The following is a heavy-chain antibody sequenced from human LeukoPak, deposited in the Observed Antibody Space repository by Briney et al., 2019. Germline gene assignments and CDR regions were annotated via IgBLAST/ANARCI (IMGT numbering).Heavy chain of an antibody. CDR1: GGSISSYY. Sequence: PSETLSLTCTVSGGSISSYYWSWIRQPAGKGLEWIGRIYTSGSTNYNPSLKSRVTMSVDTSKNQFSLKLSSVTAADTAVYYCARDIAAAGAYYYYYMDVWGKGTTVTVPS. D-gene: IGHD6-13*01. CDR3: ARDIAAAGAYYYYYMDV. V-gene: IGHV4-4*07. CDR2: IYTSGST. J-gene: IGHJ6*03.